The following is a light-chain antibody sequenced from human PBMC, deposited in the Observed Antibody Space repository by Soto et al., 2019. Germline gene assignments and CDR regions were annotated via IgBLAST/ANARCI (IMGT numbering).Light chain of an antibody. CDR1: QSVSSSY. Sequence: EIVLTQSPGTLSLSPGERATLSCRASQSVSSSYLAWYQQKPGQAPRLLIYGASSRATGIPDRLSGSGSGTDFTLTISSLEPEDFAVYYCQQRSNWPITFGQGTRLEI. CDR3: QQRSNWPIT. CDR2: GAS. V-gene: IGKV3D-20*02. J-gene: IGKJ5*01.